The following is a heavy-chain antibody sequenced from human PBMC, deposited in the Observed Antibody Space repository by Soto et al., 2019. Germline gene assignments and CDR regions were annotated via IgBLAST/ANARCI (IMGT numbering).Heavy chain of an antibody. CDR1: GYSFTTCG. CDR2: ISGYNGNT. Sequence: QVQLVQSGGEVKKPGASVKVSCKTSGYSFTTCGISWVRQAPGQGLEWMGWISGYNGNTNYAQKFQGRVTMNTDTSTSTAYMELRSLRSDDTAVYYCAREGPAPYYYYGMDVWGQGSTVAVSS. V-gene: IGHV1-18*01. CDR3: AREGPAPYYYYGMDV. J-gene: IGHJ6*02.